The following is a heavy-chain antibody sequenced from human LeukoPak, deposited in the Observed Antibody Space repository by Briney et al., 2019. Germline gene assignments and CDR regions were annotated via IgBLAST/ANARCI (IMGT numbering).Heavy chain of an antibody. J-gene: IGHJ4*02. CDR2: IFYGGNI. D-gene: IGHD2-2*01. CDR3: ASPSHCTSDSCQKYFDY. V-gene: IGHV4-39*01. CDR1: GDSISSISHY. Sequence: SETLSLTCTVSGDSISSISHYLGWIRQPPGKGLEWIGSIFYGGNIYYNPSLKSRVTISIDTSRNQFSLKLSSVTAADTAVYYCASPSHCTSDSCQKYFDYWGQGTLVTVSS.